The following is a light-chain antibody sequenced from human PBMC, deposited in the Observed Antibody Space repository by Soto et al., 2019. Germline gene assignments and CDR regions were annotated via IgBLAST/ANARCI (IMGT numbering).Light chain of an antibody. Sequence: DIQMTQSPSTLSASVGDRVTITCRASQSISSWLAWYQQKPGKAPKLLIYKASSLESGVPSRFSGSGSATEITLTISSMQPDDFATYYCQQYNSSPWTFGQGTKVEIK. CDR3: QQYNSSPWT. J-gene: IGKJ1*01. CDR1: QSISSW. V-gene: IGKV1-5*03. CDR2: KAS.